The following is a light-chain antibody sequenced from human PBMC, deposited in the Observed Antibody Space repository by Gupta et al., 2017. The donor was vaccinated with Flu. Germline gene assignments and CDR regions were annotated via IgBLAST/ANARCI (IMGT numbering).Light chain of an antibody. CDR3: EAWDAGRNVVV. V-gene: IGLV1-44*01. CDR2: FNS. CDR1: SSNIGSNT. J-gene: IGLJ2*01. Sequence: QSVLTQPPSASGTPGQRVTISCSGSSSNIGSNTVNWYQQLPGTAPMLLIYFNSQRPSGVPDRFSGSKSGTSASLTISGLQAGDEADYYCEAWDAGRNVVVFGGGTKLTVL.